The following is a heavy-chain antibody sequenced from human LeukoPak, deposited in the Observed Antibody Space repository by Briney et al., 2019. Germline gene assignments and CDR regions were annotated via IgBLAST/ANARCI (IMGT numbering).Heavy chain of an antibody. Sequence: GASVKVSCKASGYTFTGYYMHWVRQAPGQGLEWMGWNSAYNGNTNYAQKLQGRVTMTRNTSISTAYMELSSLRSEDTAVYYCARGTYGADPWGQGTLVTVSS. CDR3: ARGTYGADP. CDR1: GYTFTGYY. D-gene: IGHD4-17*01. J-gene: IGHJ5*02. CDR2: NSAYNGNT. V-gene: IGHV1-8*02.